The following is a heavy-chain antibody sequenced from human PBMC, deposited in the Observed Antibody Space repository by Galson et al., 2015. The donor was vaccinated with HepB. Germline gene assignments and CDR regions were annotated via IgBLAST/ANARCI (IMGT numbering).Heavy chain of an antibody. V-gene: IGHV3-15*01. CDR2: IKSKTDGGTT. Sequence: SLRLSCAASGFTFSNAWMSWVRQAPGKGLEWVGRIKSKTDGGTTDYAAPVKGRFTISRDDSKNTLYLQMNSLRAEDTAVYYCARPSNDFWSGYYGYWGQGTLVTVSS. J-gene: IGHJ4*02. D-gene: IGHD3-3*01. CDR1: GFTFSNAW. CDR3: ARPSNDFWSGYYGY.